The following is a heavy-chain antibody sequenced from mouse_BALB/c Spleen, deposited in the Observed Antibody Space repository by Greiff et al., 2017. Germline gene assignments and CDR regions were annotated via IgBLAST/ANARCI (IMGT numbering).Heavy chain of an antibody. CDR3: ARGRGTTMDY. CDR2: ISDGGSYT. CDR1: GFTFSDYY. D-gene: IGHD1-1*01. J-gene: IGHJ4*01. V-gene: IGHV5-4*02. Sequence: EVKLVESGGGLVKPGGSLKLSCAASGFTFSDYYMYWVRQTPEKRLEWVATISDGGSYTYYPDSVKGRFTISRDNAKNNLYLQMSSLKSEDTAMYYCARGRGTTMDYWGQGTSVTVSS.